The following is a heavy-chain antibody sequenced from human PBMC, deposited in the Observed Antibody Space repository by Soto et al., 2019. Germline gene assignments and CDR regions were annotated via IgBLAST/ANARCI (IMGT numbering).Heavy chain of an antibody. CDR1: GFTFDDYA. D-gene: IGHD6-19*01. V-gene: IGHV3-9*01. CDR2: ISWNSGSI. J-gene: IGHJ6*02. Sequence: DVQLVESGGGLVQPGRSLRLSCAASGFTFDDYAMHWVRQAPGKGLEWVSGISWNSGSIGYADSVKGRFTISRDNAKNSLYLQMNSLRAEDTALYYCASSSGWSDYYYYYGMDVWGQGTTVTVSS. CDR3: ASSSGWSDYYYYYGMDV.